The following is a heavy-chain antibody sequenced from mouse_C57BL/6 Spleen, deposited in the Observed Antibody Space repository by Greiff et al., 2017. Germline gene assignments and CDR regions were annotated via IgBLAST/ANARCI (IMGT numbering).Heavy chain of an antibody. CDR1: GYTFTGYW. V-gene: IGHV1-9*01. Sequence: VKLMESGAELMKPGASVKLSCKATGYTFTGYWIAWVKQRPGHGLEWIGEILPGSGSTNYNEKFKGKATFTADTSSSTAYMQLSSLTTEDSAIYYCARGGYYGRGAWFAYWGKGTLVTVSA. J-gene: IGHJ3*01. CDR2: ILPGSGST. D-gene: IGHD1-1*01. CDR3: ARGGYYGRGAWFAY.